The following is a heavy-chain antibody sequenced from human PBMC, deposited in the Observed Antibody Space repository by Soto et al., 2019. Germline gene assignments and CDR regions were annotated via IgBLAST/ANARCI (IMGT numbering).Heavy chain of an antibody. V-gene: IGHV1-69*01. J-gene: IGHJ6*02. D-gene: IGHD1-26*01. CDR1: GGTFSSFT. Sequence: QVQLVQSGAEVTKHGSSVKVSCKASGGTFSSFTISWVRQAPGQGLEWMGGIIPIYGTANYAQKFQGRVTITADASTRTAYMELSSLRSEDTAVYYCAKDRRADWESYYYYAMDVWGQGTTVTVAS. CDR3: AKDRRADWESYYYYAMDV. CDR2: IIPIYGTA.